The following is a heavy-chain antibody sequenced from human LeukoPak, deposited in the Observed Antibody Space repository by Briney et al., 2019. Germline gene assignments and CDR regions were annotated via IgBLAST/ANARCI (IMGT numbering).Heavy chain of an antibody. D-gene: IGHD6-6*01. CDR2: ISSSGSTI. CDR3: ASTGSKYSSSSGRYFDY. Sequence: GGSLRLSCAASGFTFSSYSMNWVRQAPGKGLEWVSYISSSGSTIYYADSVKGRFTISRDNAKNSLYLQMNSLRAEDTAVYYCASTGSKYSSSSGRYFDYWGQGTLVTVSS. CDR1: GFTFSSYS. J-gene: IGHJ4*02. V-gene: IGHV3-48*04.